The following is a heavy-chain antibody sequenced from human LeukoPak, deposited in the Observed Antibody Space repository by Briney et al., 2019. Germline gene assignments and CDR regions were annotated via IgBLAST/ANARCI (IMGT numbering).Heavy chain of an antibody. D-gene: IGHD6-19*01. Sequence: SVKVSCKVSGYTLTELSMHWVRQAPGQGLEWMGRIIPILGIANYAQKFQGRVTITADKSTSTAYMELSSLRSEDTAVYYCASEGYSSGWYVLDYWGQGTLVTVSS. CDR1: GYTLTELS. J-gene: IGHJ4*02. CDR2: IIPILGIA. CDR3: ASEGYSSGWYVLDY. V-gene: IGHV1-69*04.